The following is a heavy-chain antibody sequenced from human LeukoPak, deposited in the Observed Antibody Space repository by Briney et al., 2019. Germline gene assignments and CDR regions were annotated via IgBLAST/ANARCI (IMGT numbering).Heavy chain of an antibody. CDR2: IYHSGST. CDR3: AREIYNYGVYFFDY. D-gene: IGHD5-18*01. Sequence: PSETLSLTCAVSGYSISSGYYWGWIRQPPGKGLEWIGSIYHSGSTYYNPSLKSRVTISVDTSKNQFSLKLSSVTAADTAVYYCAREIYNYGVYFFDYWGQGTLVTVSS. J-gene: IGHJ4*02. CDR1: GYSISSGYY. V-gene: IGHV4-38-2*02.